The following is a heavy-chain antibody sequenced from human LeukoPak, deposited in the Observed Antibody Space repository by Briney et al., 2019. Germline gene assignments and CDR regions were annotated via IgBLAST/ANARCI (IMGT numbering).Heavy chain of an antibody. CDR1: GGTFSSYA. Sequence: ASVKVSCKASGGTFSSYAISWVRQAPGQGLEWMGGIIPIFGTANYAQKFQGRVTITTDESTSTAYMELSSLRSEDTDVYYCARTLGIAAAGTLGVWGQGTLVTVSS. J-gene: IGHJ4*02. D-gene: IGHD6-13*01. V-gene: IGHV1-69*05. CDR2: IIPIFGTA. CDR3: ARTLGIAAAGTLGV.